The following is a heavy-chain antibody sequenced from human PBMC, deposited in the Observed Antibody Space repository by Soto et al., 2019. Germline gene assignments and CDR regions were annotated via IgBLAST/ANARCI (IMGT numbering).Heavy chain of an antibody. Sequence: QVQLVQSGAEVKKVGASVKVSCKASGYTFTGYYMHWVRQAPGQGLEWMGWINPHGGGTTYAQQFQGWVTMTRDTSISTAYMELSRLRSDDTAVYYCARGRRDISGYYGYYFDYWGQGTLVTVSS. CDR2: INPHGGGT. J-gene: IGHJ4*02. CDR1: GYTFTGYY. CDR3: ARGRRDISGYYGYYFDY. D-gene: IGHD3-22*01. V-gene: IGHV1-2*04.